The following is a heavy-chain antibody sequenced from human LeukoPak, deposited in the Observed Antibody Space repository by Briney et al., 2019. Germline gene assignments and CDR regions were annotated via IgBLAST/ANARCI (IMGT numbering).Heavy chain of an antibody. D-gene: IGHD3-10*01. CDR2: IYYSGSP. V-gene: IGHV4-30-4*01. CDR3: ASDQAWFGKFNEAFDI. Sequence: SETLSLTCTVSGGSISSGDYYWSWIRQSPGKGLECIGYIYYSGSPYYNPSLKSRVNISVDTSKNQFSLKLFSVTAADTAVYYCASDQAWFGKFNEAFDIWGQGTMVTVSS. J-gene: IGHJ3*02. CDR1: GGSISSGDYY.